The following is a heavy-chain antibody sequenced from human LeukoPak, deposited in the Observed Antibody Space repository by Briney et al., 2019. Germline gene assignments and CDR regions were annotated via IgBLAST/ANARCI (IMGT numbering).Heavy chain of an antibody. D-gene: IGHD3-10*01. CDR1: GYSFYTYW. CDR2: IYPDDSDT. CDR3: VRQSLGEFKY. J-gene: IGHJ4*02. V-gene: IGHV5-51*01. Sequence: GESLKISCKGSGYSFYTYWIAWVRPMPGKGLEWMGTIYPDDSDTRYSPSFQGQVTVSADKSIDTAYLQWRSLKASDTGMYYCVRQSLGEFKYWGQGTLVTVSS.